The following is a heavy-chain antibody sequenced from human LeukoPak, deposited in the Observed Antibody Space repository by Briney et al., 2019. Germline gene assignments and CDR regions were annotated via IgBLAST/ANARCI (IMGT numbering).Heavy chain of an antibody. J-gene: IGHJ4*02. V-gene: IGHV3-21*04. CDR3: ARDHPGIPPRFDY. D-gene: IGHD6-13*01. CDR1: GFTFSSYS. Sequence: PGGSLRLSCAASGFTFSSYSMNWVRQAPGKGLEWVSSISISSSYIYYADSVKGRFTISRDNAKNSLYLQMNSLRAEDTAVYYCARDHPGIPPRFDYWGQGTLVTVSS. CDR2: ISISSSYI.